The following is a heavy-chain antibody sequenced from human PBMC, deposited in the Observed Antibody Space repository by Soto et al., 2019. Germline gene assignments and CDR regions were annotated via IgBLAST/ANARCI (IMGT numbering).Heavy chain of an antibody. J-gene: IGHJ4*02. Sequence: PGGSLRLSCAAPGFTFSNAWMSWVRQAPGKGLEWVGRIKSKTDGGTTDYAAPVKGRFTISRDDSKNTLYLQMNSLKTEDTAVYYCTTSITMVRGESGVQDYWGQGTLVTVSS. CDR3: TTSITMVRGESGVQDY. D-gene: IGHD3-10*01. CDR1: GFTFSNAW. CDR2: IKSKTDGGTT. V-gene: IGHV3-15*01.